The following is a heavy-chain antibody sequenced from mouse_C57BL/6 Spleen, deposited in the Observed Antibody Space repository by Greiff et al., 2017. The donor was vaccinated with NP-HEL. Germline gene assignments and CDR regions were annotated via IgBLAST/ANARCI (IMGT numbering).Heavy chain of an antibody. CDR2: IDPNSGGT. CDR1: GYTFTSYW. J-gene: IGHJ4*01. CDR3: ARLGSIYYDYEGSMDY. V-gene: IGHV1-72*01. Sequence: VQLQQPGAELVKPGASVKLSCKASGYTFTSYWMHWVKQRPGRGLEWIGRIDPNSGGTKYNEKFKSKATLTVDKPSSTAYMQLSSLTSEDCAVYYCARLGSIYYDYEGSMDYWGQGTSVTVSS. D-gene: IGHD2-4*01.